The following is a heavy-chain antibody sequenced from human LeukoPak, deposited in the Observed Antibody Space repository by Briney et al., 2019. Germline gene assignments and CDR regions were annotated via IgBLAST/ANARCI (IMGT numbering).Heavy chain of an antibody. CDR2: IYYSGST. CDR3: AREVAAAKFDY. Sequence: PSETLSLTCTVSGGFISSGGYYWSWIRQHPGKGLEWIGYIYYSGSTYYNPSLKSRVTISVDTSKNQFSLKLSSVTAADTAVYYCAREVAAAKFDYWGQGTLVTVSS. J-gene: IGHJ4*02. CDR1: GGFISSGGYY. V-gene: IGHV4-31*03. D-gene: IGHD6-13*01.